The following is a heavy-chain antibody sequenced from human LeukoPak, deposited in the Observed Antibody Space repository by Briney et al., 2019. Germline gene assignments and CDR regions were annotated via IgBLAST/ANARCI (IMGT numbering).Heavy chain of an antibody. Sequence: GGSLRLSCAASGFTFSSYGMHWVRQAPGKGLEWVSVIYSGGSTYYADSVKGRFTISRDNSKNTLYLQMNSLRAEGTAVYYCARGRRIMTTVVTPPTYFQHWGQGTLVTVSS. V-gene: IGHV3-NL1*01. CDR1: GFTFSSYG. J-gene: IGHJ1*01. CDR3: ARGRRIMTTVVTPPTYFQH. CDR2: IYSGGST. D-gene: IGHD4-23*01.